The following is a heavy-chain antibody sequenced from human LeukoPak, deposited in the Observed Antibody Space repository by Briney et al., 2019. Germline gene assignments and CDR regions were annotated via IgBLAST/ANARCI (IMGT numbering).Heavy chain of an antibody. Sequence: GGSLRLSCAVSGFTFSDYWVTWVRQTPGKGLEFVANINRDGSVKNYVDSVKGRFTISRDNAKNSLYLQMNSLRAEDTAVYYCARDLQYYYDSSGYSRTKAIDYWGQGTLVTVSS. D-gene: IGHD3-22*01. CDR2: INRDGSVK. V-gene: IGHV3-7*01. CDR3: ARDLQYYYDSSGYSRTKAIDY. J-gene: IGHJ4*02. CDR1: GFTFSDYW.